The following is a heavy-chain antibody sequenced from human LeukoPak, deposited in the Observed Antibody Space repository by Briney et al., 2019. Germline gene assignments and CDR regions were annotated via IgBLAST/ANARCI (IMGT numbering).Heavy chain of an antibody. CDR1: GFTVSTYW. CDR3: ARPRQCYSTTSCANHFDY. V-gene: IGHV3-74*01. J-gene: IGHJ4*02. D-gene: IGHD2-2*01. CDR2: TNSDGSST. Sequence: GGSLRLSCAASGFTVSTYWMHWVRQAPGKGLVWVSRTNSDGSSTSYADSVKGRFTISRDNAKNTLYLEMNSLRAEDTAVYYCARPRQCYSTTSCANHFDYWGQGTLVTVSS.